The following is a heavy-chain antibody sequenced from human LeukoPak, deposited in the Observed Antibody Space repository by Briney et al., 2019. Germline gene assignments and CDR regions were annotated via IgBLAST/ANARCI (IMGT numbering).Heavy chain of an antibody. V-gene: IGHV3-23*01. J-gene: IGHJ4*02. D-gene: IGHD3-16*01. CDR2: ISGSGGST. Sequence: GGSLRLSCAASGFTFSSYAMSWVRQAPGKGLEWVSAISGSGGSTYYADSVKGRFTISRDNSKNTLYLQMNSLRAEDTAVYYCARDQGDYVWGSSYWGQGTLVTVSS. CDR1: GFTFSSYA. CDR3: ARDQGDYVWGSSY.